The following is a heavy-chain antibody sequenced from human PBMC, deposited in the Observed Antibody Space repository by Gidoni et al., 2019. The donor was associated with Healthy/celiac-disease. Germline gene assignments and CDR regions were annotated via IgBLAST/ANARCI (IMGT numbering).Heavy chain of an antibody. J-gene: IGHJ4*02. Sequence: QVQLQESGPGLVKPSETLSLTCTVPGGAISSYYWSWIRQPPGKGLEWIGYIYYSESTNYNPSLKSRVTISVDTSKNQFSLKLSSVTAADTAVYYCARSPTDTAMGLFDYWGQGTLVTVSS. CDR2: IYYSEST. CDR1: GGAISSYY. CDR3: ARSPTDTAMGLFDY. D-gene: IGHD5-18*01. V-gene: IGHV4-59*01.